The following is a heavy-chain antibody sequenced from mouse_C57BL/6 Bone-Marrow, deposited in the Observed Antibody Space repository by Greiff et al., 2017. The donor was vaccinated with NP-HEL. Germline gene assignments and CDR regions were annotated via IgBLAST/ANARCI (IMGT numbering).Heavy chain of an antibody. D-gene: IGHD2-4*01. J-gene: IGHJ4*01. CDR1: GYAFSSSW. Sequence: VQLQQSGPELVKPGASVKISCKASGYAFSSSWMNWVKQRPGKGLEWIGRIYPGDGDTNYNGKFKGKATLTADKSSSTAYMQLSSLTSEDSAVYFCARKMDYDGGAGYAMDYWGQGTSVTVSS. V-gene: IGHV1-82*01. CDR3: ARKMDYDGGAGYAMDY. CDR2: IYPGDGDT.